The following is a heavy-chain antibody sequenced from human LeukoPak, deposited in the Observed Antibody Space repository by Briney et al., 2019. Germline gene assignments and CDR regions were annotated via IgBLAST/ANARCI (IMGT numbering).Heavy chain of an antibody. CDR2: ISGRGGFT. Sequence: PRGSPRLSCAASGFTFSSYDMTWVCQAPGKGLEWVSGISGRGGFTYYADSVRGRFTISRDNSKNTLYLQINSLRAEDTAVYYCAKRVDSSGHTWFDPWGQGTLATVSS. V-gene: IGHV3-23*01. CDR1: GFTFSSYD. CDR3: AKRVDSSGHTWFDP. D-gene: IGHD3-22*01. J-gene: IGHJ5*02.